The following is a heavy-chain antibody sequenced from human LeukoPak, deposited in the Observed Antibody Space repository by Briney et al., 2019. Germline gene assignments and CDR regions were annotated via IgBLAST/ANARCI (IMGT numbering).Heavy chain of an antibody. J-gene: IGHJ4*02. V-gene: IGHV1-8*01. D-gene: IGHD4-17*01. Sequence: GASVKVSCKASGYTFTSYDINWVRQATGQGLEWMGWMNPNSGNTGYAQKFQGRVTMTRNTSISTAYMELSSLRSEDTAVYYCARDRHAYGDYEVGYFDYWGQGTLVTVSS. CDR1: GYTFTSYD. CDR3: ARDRHAYGDYEVGYFDY. CDR2: MNPNSGNT.